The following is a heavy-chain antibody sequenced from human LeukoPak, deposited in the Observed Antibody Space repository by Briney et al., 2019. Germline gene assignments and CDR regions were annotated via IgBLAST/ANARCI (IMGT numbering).Heavy chain of an antibody. CDR1: EFTFSSYA. V-gene: IGHV3-23*01. CDR3: ANGLKGYFYAPVY. D-gene: IGHD2/OR15-2a*01. Sequence: GGSLRLSRAASEFTFSSYAMSWVRQAPGKGLEWVSGISGSGGSTYYAGSVKGRFTISRDNSKNTLYLQMNSLRAEDTAIYYCANGLKGYFYAPVYWGQGTLVTVSS. J-gene: IGHJ4*02. CDR2: ISGSGGST.